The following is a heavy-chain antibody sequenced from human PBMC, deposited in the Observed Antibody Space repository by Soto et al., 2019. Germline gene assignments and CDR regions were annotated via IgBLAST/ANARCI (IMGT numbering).Heavy chain of an antibody. CDR2: ISGSGGVT. D-gene: IGHD5-12*01. V-gene: IGHV3-23*01. Sequence: EVKLLESGGGLVQPGGSLRLSCAASGFTFSSNAMGWVRQAPGKGLEWVSHISGSGGVTYYADSVKGRFTISRDNSKNTLNLQMNRLRVEDTAVYYCAREGVYSDYGDAFDIWGQGTMVTVSS. J-gene: IGHJ3*02. CDR1: GFTFSSNA. CDR3: AREGVYSDYGDAFDI.